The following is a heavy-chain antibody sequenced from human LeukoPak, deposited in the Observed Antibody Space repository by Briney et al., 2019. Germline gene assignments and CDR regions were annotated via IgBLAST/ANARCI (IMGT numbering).Heavy chain of an antibody. V-gene: IGHV7-4-1*02. D-gene: IGHD2-8*01. CDR1: GYTFTSYA. J-gene: IGHJ4*02. CDR2: INTNTGNP. Sequence: ASVKVSCKASGYTFTSYAMGWVRQAPGHGLEGMGWINTNTGNPTYAQGFTGRFVFSLDTSVSTAYLQISSLEAEDTAVYYCASFFCINGVCYSLDYWGQGTLVTVSS. CDR3: ASFFCINGVCYSLDY.